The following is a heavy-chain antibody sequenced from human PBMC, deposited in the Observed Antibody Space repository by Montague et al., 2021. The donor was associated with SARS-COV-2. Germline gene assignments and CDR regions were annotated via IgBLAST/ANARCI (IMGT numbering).Heavy chain of an antibody. D-gene: IGHD1-26*01. V-gene: IGHV4-59*01. CDR2: IYYSGST. Sequence: SETLSLTCTDSGGSISSYYWSRIRQPPGKGLEWIGYIYYSGSTNYNPSLKSRVTILVDMSKNQFSLKLSSVTAADTAVYYCARGMGGSYLYYFDYWGQGTLVTVSS. J-gene: IGHJ4*02. CDR3: ARGMGGSYLYYFDY. CDR1: GGSISSYY.